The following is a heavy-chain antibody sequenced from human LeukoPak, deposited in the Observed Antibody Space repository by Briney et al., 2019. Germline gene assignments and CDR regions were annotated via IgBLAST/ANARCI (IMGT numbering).Heavy chain of an antibody. CDR3: ASAERYYDFWRASYYYYGMDV. Sequence: GGSLRLSCAASGLTFSSYSMNWVRQAPGKGLEWVSSISSSSSYIYYADSVKGRFTISRDNAKNSLYLQMNSLRAEDTAVYYCASAERYYDFWRASYYYYGMDVWGQGTTVTVSS. J-gene: IGHJ6*02. V-gene: IGHV3-21*01. CDR2: ISSSSSYI. CDR1: GLTFSSYS. D-gene: IGHD3-3*01.